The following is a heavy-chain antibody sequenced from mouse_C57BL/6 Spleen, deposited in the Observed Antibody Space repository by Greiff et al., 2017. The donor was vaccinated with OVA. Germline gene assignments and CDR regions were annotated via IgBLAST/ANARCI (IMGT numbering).Heavy chain of an antibody. J-gene: IGHJ4*01. CDR3: ARESDLYDGSYAMDY. Sequence: QVQLQQPGAELVKPGASVKMSCKASGYTFTSYWITWVKQRPGQGLEWIGDIYPGSGSTNYNEKFKSKATLTVDTSSSTAYMQLSSLTSEDSAVYYCARESDLYDGSYAMDYWGQGTSVTVSS. CDR2: IYPGSGST. V-gene: IGHV1-55*01. D-gene: IGHD2-3*01. CDR1: GYTFTSYW.